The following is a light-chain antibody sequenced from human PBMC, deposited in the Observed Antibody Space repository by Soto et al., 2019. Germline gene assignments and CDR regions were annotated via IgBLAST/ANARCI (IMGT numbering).Light chain of an antibody. J-gene: IGKJ1*01. V-gene: IGKV1-5*03. Sequence: DIQMTQSPSTLSGSVGDRVTITCRASQTISSWLAWYQQKPGKAPKLLIYKASTLKSGVPSRFSGSGSGTEFTLTISSLQPDDFATYYCQQNYITGWTFGQGTKVEIK. CDR3: QQNYITGWT. CDR1: QTISSW. CDR2: KAS.